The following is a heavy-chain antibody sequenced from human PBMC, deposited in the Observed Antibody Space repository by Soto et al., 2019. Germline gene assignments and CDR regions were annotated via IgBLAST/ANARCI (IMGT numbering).Heavy chain of an antibody. D-gene: IGHD3-16*01. Sequence: QVQLQQWGAGLLKPSETLSLTCAVYGGSFSGYYWSWIRQPPGKGLEWIGEINHSGSTNYNPSLKSRVTISVDTSKNQFSLKLSSVTAADTAVYYCARGFWGGSGSNWFDPWGQGTLVTVSS. V-gene: IGHV4-34*01. CDR3: ARGFWGGSGSNWFDP. CDR1: GGSFSGYY. J-gene: IGHJ5*02. CDR2: INHSGST.